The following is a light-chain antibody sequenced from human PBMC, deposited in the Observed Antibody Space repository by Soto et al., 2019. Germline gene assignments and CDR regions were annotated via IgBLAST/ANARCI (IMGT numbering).Light chain of an antibody. CDR1: QSVLSTSNNKNY. J-gene: IGKJ4*01. V-gene: IGKV4-1*01. CDR3: QQHFTAPLT. CDR2: WAS. Sequence: DIVMTQSPDSLAVSLGERATINCKSSQSVLSTSNNKNYLSWHQQKPGQPPRLLIYWASTRESGVHDRFSGSGSGTDFTLTISSLQAEDVAIYYCQQHFTAPLTFGGGTKVEIK.